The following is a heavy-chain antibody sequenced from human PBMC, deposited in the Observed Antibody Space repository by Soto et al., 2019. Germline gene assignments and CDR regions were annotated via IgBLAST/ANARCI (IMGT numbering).Heavy chain of an antibody. D-gene: IGHD3-16*01. CDR3: AKDLLLYDYVWASYGYEAFDM. Sequence: GGSLRLSCEGSGFKFNTYGMHWVRQTPGKGLEWVAVIWYGGIKRHYADSVKGRFTISRDNAKNTLYLQMNSLRVDDTAVYYCAKDLLLYDYVWASYGYEAFDMWGQGTMVTVSS. CDR1: GFKFNTYG. V-gene: IGHV3-33*03. CDR2: IWYGGIKR. J-gene: IGHJ3*02.